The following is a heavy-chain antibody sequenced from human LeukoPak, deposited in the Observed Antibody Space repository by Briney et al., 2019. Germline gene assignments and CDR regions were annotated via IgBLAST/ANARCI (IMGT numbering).Heavy chain of an antibody. CDR1: GGSISSYY. CDR3: ASLDGCGGWCERCYFDC. D-gene: IGHD6-19*01. V-gene: IGHV4-59*01. CDR2: IYYSGST. J-gene: IGHJ4*02. Sequence: SETLSLTCTVSGGSISSYYWSWIRQPPGKGLEWIGYIYYSGSTNYNPSLKSRVTISVDTSKNQFSLKLSSVTAAGRAGYDCASLDGCGGWCERCYFDCWGQGTLVTV.